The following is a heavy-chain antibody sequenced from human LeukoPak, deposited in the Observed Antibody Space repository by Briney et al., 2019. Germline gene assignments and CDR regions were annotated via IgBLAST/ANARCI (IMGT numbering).Heavy chain of an antibody. Sequence: SETLSLTCTVSGGSISSYYWSWIRQPPGKGLEWIGEINHSGSTNYNPSLKSRVTISVDTSKNQFSLKLSSVTAADTAVYYCARPGSDYWGQGTLVTVSS. CDR2: INHSGST. CDR3: ARPGSDY. J-gene: IGHJ4*02. V-gene: IGHV4-34*01. CDR1: GGSISSYY. D-gene: IGHD7-27*01.